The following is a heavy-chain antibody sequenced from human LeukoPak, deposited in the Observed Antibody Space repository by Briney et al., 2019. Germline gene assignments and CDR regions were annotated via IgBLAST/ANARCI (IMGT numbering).Heavy chain of an antibody. D-gene: IGHD6-6*01. J-gene: IGHJ6*03. Sequence: GGSLRLSCAASGFTFSSYWMSWVRQAPGKGLEWMANIKQDGSEKYYVDSVKGRFTISRDNAKNSLYLQMNSLRAEDTAVYYCARGHSSSPFYYYYYYYMDVWGKGPRSPSP. CDR3: ARGHSSSPFYYYYYYYMDV. V-gene: IGHV3-7*01. CDR1: GFTFSSYW. CDR2: IKQDGSEK.